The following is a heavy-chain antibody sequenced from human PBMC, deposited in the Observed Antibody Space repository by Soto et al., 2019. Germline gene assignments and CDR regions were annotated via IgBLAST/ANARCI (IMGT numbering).Heavy chain of an antibody. CDR2: INGGNGIT. CDR1: GYSFTSYA. V-gene: IGHV1-3*01. Sequence: ASVKVSCKASGYSFTSYAIHWVRPAPGQRLEWMGWINGGNGITKYSQKFQGRVTITTDTSANTAYMELSGLRSEGTAVYYRAGPVPGNSIGRYYFGPWGQGTLVTVSS. J-gene: IGHJ5*02. D-gene: IGHD6-19*01. CDR3: AGPVPGNSIGRYYFGP.